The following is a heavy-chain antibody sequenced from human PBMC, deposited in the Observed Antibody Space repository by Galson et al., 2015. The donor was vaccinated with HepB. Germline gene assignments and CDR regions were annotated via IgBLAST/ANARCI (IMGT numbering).Heavy chain of an antibody. CDR3: ATDPGGGYYTFDP. CDR1: GYTLTDLS. V-gene: IGHV1-24*01. D-gene: IGHD3-3*01. CDR2: FDPEDGET. J-gene: IGHJ5*02. Sequence: SVKVSCKVSGYTLTDLSMHWVRQAPGKGLEWMGGFDPEDGETIYAQKFQGRVTMTEDTSTDTAYMELSSLRSEDTAVYYRATDPGGGYYTFDPWGQGTLVTVSS.